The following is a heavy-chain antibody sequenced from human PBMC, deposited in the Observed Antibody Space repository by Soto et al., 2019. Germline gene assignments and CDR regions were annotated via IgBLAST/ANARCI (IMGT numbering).Heavy chain of an antibody. V-gene: IGHV1-69*01. D-gene: IGHD3-3*01. Sequence: QVQLVQSGAEVKKPGSSVKVSCKASGGTFSSCAISWVRQAPGQGLEWMGGIIPIFGTANYAQKFQGRVTITADESTSTAYMELSSLRSEDTAVYYCARVERVGYYDFWSGYNWGQGTLVTVSS. CDR1: GGTFSSCA. CDR2: IIPIFGTA. J-gene: IGHJ4*02. CDR3: ARVERVGYYDFWSGYN.